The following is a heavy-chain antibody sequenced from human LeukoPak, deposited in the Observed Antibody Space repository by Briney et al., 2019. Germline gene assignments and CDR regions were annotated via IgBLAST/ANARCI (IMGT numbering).Heavy chain of an antibody. V-gene: IGHV4-34*01. CDR1: GGSFTGYY. CDR3: ARGPGRYYDTSGYKAATWYFDL. J-gene: IGHJ2*01. CDR2: ISHSGST. D-gene: IGHD3-22*01. Sequence: SETLSHTCVVYGGSFTGYYWSWIRQSPGKGLEWLGEISHSGSTTYNPSLKSRVTISVDTSENQFSLKLSSVTAADTAVYYCARGPGRYYDTSGYKAATWYFDLWGRGTLVTVSS.